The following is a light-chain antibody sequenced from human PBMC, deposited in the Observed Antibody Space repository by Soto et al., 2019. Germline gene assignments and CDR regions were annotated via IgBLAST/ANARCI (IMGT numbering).Light chain of an antibody. CDR1: QSVNTY. CDR2: DTS. CDR3: QQRSSWSPIT. Sequence: EIVLTQSPATLSLSPGERATLSCSASQSVNTYLAWYQHKPGQAPRLLIFDTSTRAPGIPASFSGSGSATDFTLTISGLLPEDFAVYYCQQRSSWSPITFGQGTRLDIK. V-gene: IGKV3-11*01. J-gene: IGKJ5*01.